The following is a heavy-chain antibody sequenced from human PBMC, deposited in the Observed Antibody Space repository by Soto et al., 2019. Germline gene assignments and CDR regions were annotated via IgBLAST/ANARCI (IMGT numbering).Heavy chain of an antibody. D-gene: IGHD3-3*01. CDR2: ISGGGLNT. V-gene: IGHV3-23*01. J-gene: IGHJ6*02. CDR3: ARGNYDFWSGFSRDYYGMDV. Sequence: LRLSCAASGFTFSAYAMTWVRQAPGKGLEWVSSISGGGLNTYYADSVKGRFTISRDNSKNTVSLQMNSLRAEDTAVYYCARGNYDFWSGFSRDYYGMDVWGQGTTVTVSS. CDR1: GFTFSAYA.